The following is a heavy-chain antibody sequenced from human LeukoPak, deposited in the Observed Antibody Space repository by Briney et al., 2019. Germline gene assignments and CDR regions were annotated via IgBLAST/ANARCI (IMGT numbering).Heavy chain of an antibody. CDR3: AHLPDSPYYYDILTGYNL. Sequence: GGSLRLSCAASGFTFSSYAMSWVRQAPGKGLEWVSAISGSGGSAYYADSVKGRFTISRDNSKNTLYLQMNSLRAEDTAVYYCAHLPDSPYYYDILTGYNLWGQGTLVTVSS. D-gene: IGHD3-9*01. CDR2: ISGSGGSA. J-gene: IGHJ5*02. V-gene: IGHV3-23*01. CDR1: GFTFSSYA.